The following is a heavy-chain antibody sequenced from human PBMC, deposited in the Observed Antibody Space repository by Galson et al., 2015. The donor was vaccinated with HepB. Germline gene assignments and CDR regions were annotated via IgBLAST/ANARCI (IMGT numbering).Heavy chain of an antibody. CDR1: GFTFSSYS. V-gene: IGHV3-21*01. J-gene: IGHJ5*02. D-gene: IGHD4-17*01. CDR2: ISSSSSYI. Sequence: SLRLSCAASGFTFSSYSMNWVRQAPGKGLEWVSSISSSSSYIYYADSVKGRFTISRDNAKNSLYLQMNSLRAEDTAVYYCAREASYDYGDYGGWFDPWGQGTLVTVSS. CDR3: AREASYDYGDYGGWFDP.